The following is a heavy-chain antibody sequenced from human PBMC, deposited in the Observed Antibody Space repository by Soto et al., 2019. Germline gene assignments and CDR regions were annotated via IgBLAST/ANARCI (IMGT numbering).Heavy chain of an antibody. D-gene: IGHD4-4*01. CDR2: VYTTGNT. CDR3: ARIDYSRQLAPYYYGMDV. CDR1: GGSISSYY. Sequence: SETLSLTCTVSGGSISSYYWSWIRRPAGKGLEWIGRVYTTGNTNYNPSLKSRVTMSVDTSKNQFSLKLSSVTAADTAMYFCARIDYSRQLAPYYYGMDVWGQGTTVTVSS. V-gene: IGHV4-4*07. J-gene: IGHJ6*02.